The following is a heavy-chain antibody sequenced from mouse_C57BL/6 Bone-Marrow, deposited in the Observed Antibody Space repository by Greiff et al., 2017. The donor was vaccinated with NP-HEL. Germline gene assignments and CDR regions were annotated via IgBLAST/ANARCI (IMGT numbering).Heavy chain of an antibody. CDR3: AGYNY. J-gene: IGHJ2*01. CDR2: ISGGGGTT. CDR1: GFTFSSYT. Sequence: EVKLVESGGGLVKPGGSLKLSCAASGFTFSSYTMSWVRQTPEKRLEWVATISGGGGTTYYPDSVKGRFTISRDNDKNTLYLQMSSLRSEDTALYYCAGYNYWGQGTTLTVSS. V-gene: IGHV5-9*01.